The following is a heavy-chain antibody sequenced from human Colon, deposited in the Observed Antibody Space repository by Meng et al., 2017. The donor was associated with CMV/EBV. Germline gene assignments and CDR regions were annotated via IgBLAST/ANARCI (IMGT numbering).Heavy chain of an antibody. CDR3: AKLAAAGTGDY. D-gene: IGHD6-13*01. J-gene: IGHJ4*02. Sequence: RFCSASGFTFNNYAMTWVRQAPGKGLEWVSTVLGTGPTYYADYVKGRFTISRDNSKNTLYLQMNSLRAEDTAVYYCAKLAAAGTGDYWGQGTLVTVSS. CDR2: VLGTGPT. V-gene: IGHV3-23*01. CDR1: GFTFNNYA.